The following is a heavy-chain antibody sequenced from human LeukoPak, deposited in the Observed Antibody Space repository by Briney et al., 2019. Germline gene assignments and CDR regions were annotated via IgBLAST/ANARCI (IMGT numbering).Heavy chain of an antibody. J-gene: IGHJ4*02. V-gene: IGHV3-33*01. Sequence: GGSLRLSCAASGFTFSSYGMHWVRQAPGKGLEWVAVIWYDGSNKYYADSVKGRFTISRDNSKNTLYLQMNSLRAEDTAVYYCAAVGATSGFDYWGQGTLVTVSP. CDR1: GFTFSSYG. CDR3: AAVGATSGFDY. CDR2: IWYDGSNK. D-gene: IGHD1-26*01.